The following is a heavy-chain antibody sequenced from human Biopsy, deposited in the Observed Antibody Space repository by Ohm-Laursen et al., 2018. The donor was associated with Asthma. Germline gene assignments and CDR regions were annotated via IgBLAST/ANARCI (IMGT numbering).Heavy chain of an antibody. CDR2: INAGNGNT. V-gene: IGHV1-3*01. CDR1: GYNFISFA. CDR3: ARTYYDFLTGQVKDVFGV. J-gene: IGHJ3*01. Sequence: VASVKVSCKASGYNFISFAIHWVRQAPGQRLEWMGWINAGNGNTKYSQKVQGRVTITRDTSASTAYMDLSSLRSEDTATYYCARTYYDFLTGQVKDVFGVWGQGTMTTVSS. D-gene: IGHD3-9*01.